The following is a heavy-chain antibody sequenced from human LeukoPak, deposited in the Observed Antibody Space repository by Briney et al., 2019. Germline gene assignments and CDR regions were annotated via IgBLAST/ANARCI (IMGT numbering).Heavy chain of an antibody. CDR1: GFTSSTYW. V-gene: IGHV3-7*01. CDR2: IKQDGSEI. CDR3: ARDRDSRWDFDL. D-gene: IGHD3-22*01. J-gene: IGHJ2*01. Sequence: GGSLRLSCAASGFTSSTYWMSWVRQAPGKGLEWVASIKQDGSEIYYVDSVKGRFTLSRDNAKNSLYLQMNSLRADDTAVYYCARDRDSRWDFDLWGRGTLVTVSS.